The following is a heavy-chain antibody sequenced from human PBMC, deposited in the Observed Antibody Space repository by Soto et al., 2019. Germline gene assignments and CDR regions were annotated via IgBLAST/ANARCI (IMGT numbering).Heavy chain of an antibody. CDR3: ARVLTYDFWSGYYSYGMDV. Sequence: ASVKGSCKASGYTFTGYYMHWVRQAPGQGLEWMGWINPNSGGTNYAQKFHGRVTMTRDTSISTAYMELSRLRSDDTAVYYCARVLTYDFWSGYYSYGMDVWGQGTTVTVSS. D-gene: IGHD3-3*01. J-gene: IGHJ6*02. CDR2: INPNSGGT. CDR1: GYTFTGYY. V-gene: IGHV1-2*02.